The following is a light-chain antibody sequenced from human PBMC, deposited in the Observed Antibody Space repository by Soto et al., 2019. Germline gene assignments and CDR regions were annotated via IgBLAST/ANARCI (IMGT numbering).Light chain of an antibody. CDR1: QSVSRN. Sequence: EVVMPQSPATLSLSPGQRSPLSGRASQSVSRNLAWYQQKPGQAPRLLIYGASTRATGIPARFSGSGSGTEFTLTISSLQSEDFAFYHCQQYDNWPRTVGQGTKVDIK. CDR3: QQYDNWPRT. V-gene: IGKV3-15*01. J-gene: IGKJ1*01. CDR2: GAS.